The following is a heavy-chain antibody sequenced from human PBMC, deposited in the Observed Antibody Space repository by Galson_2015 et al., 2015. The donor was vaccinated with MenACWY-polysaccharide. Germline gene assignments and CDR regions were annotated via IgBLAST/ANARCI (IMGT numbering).Heavy chain of an antibody. CDR1: GLTFSSYV. CDR3: ATVPSAILGLNDYYYYYGLEV. J-gene: IGHJ6*02. V-gene: IGHV3-23*01. D-gene: IGHD2-2*02. Sequence: SLRLSCAASGLTFSSYVMTWVRQAPGKGLEWVSGVSGSGGTTDYADSVKGRFTISRDNSRSTVYLHMNSLRAEDTAVYYCATVPSAILGLNDYYYYYGLEVWGQRTLVTVSS. CDR2: VSGSGGTT.